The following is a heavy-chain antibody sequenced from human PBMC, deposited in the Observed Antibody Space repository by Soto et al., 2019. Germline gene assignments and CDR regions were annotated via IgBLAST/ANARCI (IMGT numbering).Heavy chain of an antibody. D-gene: IGHD2-2*01. CDR3: ARMSSSVSPGC. V-gene: IGHV3-30*04. Sequence: PGGSLRLSCAASGFTFSSYAMHWVRQAPGKGLEWVAVISYDGTTKYYAGSVKGRFTISRDNAQNSLYLQMNSLRAEDTAIYYCARMSSSVSPGCWGQGTLVTVSS. CDR1: GFTFSSYA. CDR2: ISYDGTTK. J-gene: IGHJ4*02.